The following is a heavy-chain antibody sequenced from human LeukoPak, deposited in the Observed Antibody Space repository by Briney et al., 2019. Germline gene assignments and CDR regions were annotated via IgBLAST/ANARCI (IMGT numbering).Heavy chain of an antibody. Sequence: RTSETLSLTCAVSEFIISSGYYWGWIRQAPGKGLEWIGTIFHTGNTSYKPSLKSRVTISVDTSKNYFSLRLTSVTAADTAVYYCATSQRGLIPYFDYWGQGTLVTVSS. CDR2: IFHTGNT. D-gene: IGHD3-10*01. CDR1: EFIISSGYY. V-gene: IGHV4-38-2*01. J-gene: IGHJ4*02. CDR3: ATSQRGLIPYFDY.